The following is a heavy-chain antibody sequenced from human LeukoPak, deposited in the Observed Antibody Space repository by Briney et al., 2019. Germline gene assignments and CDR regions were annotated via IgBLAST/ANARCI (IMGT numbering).Heavy chain of an antibody. CDR1: GYTFTSYG. D-gene: IGHD2-15*01. CDR2: ISAYNGNT. Sequence: ASAKVSCKASGYTFTSYGISWVRQAPGQGLEWMGWISAYNGNTNYAQKLQGRVTMTTDTSTSTAYMELRSLRSDDTAVYYCARDREGYCSGGSCYSNAFDIWGQGTMVTVSS. CDR3: ARDREGYCSGGSCYSNAFDI. V-gene: IGHV1-18*01. J-gene: IGHJ3*02.